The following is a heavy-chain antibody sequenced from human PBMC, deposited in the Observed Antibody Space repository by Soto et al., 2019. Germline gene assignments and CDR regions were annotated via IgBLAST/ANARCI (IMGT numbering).Heavy chain of an antibody. CDR3: ARGGYDSSSWYGRNYYGMDV. D-gene: IGHD6-13*01. Sequence: GASVKVSCKASGGTLRSYSLNWVRQAPGQGLEGMGRIIPIFGITNYAQKFQGRVTITADKSTSTAYMELSCLRSEDTAVYYCARGGYDSSSWYGRNYYGMDVWGQGTTVTVSS. CDR2: IIPIFGIT. V-gene: IGHV1-69*02. CDR1: GGTLRSYS. J-gene: IGHJ6*02.